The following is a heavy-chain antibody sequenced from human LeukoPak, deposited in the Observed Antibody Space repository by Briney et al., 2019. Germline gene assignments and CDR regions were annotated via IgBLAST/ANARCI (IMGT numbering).Heavy chain of an antibody. CDR3: ARVRMATTGRYDALNM. D-gene: IGHD5-12*01. Sequence: GGSLRLSCAASGFTFSSYEMNWVRQAPGKGLEWVSYISSSGSTIYYADSVKGRFTISRDNAKNSLYLHMNSLRAADRAVYYCARVRMATTGRYDALNMWGQGTMVTVSS. CDR1: GFTFSSYE. CDR2: ISSSGSTI. J-gene: IGHJ3*02. V-gene: IGHV3-48*03.